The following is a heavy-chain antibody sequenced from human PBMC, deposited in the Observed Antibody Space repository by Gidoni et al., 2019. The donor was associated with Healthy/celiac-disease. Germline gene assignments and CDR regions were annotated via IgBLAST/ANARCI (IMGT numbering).Heavy chain of an antibody. CDR3: ARDLWPDILTGYSEHFDY. CDR1: GYTFPSQG. J-gene: IGHJ4*02. D-gene: IGHD3-9*01. CDR2: SSAYNGNT. Sequence: QVQLVQSGAEVKKPGASGKVSCKASGYTFPSQGIRWVRQAPGQGLEWMGWSSAYNGNTNDAQKIQGRVTMTTNTSTRTAYMELRSRRSDDTAVYYWARDLWPDILTGYSEHFDYWGQGTLVTVSS. V-gene: IGHV1-18*01.